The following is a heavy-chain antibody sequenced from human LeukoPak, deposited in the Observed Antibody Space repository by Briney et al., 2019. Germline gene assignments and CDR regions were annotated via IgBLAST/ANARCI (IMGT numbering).Heavy chain of an antibody. Sequence: SETLSLTCTVSGGSISSGGYYWSWIRQHPGKGLEWIGYIYYSGSTYYNPSLKSRVTISVDTSKNQFSLRLSSVTAADTAVYYCARAPAGGYLDVWGKGTTVTVSS. J-gene: IGHJ6*03. V-gene: IGHV4-31*03. D-gene: IGHD2-15*01. CDR3: ARAPAGGYLDV. CDR2: IYYSGST. CDR1: GGSISSGGYY.